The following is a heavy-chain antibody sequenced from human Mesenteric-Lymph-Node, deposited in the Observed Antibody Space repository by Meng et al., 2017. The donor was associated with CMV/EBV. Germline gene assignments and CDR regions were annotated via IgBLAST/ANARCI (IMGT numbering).Heavy chain of an antibody. CDR3: SSFDYAGHPDSFDI. Sequence: GGSLRLSCAASGFAFNIYAMGWVRQAPGKGLEWVSVFYTGGQTYYADAVKGRFTISRDTSKNTVDLQMNSLRAEDTAVYYCSSFDYAGHPDSFDIWGQGTLVTVSS. V-gene: IGHV3-53*01. D-gene: IGHD3-9*01. CDR1: GFAFNIYA. CDR2: FYTGGQT. J-gene: IGHJ4*01.